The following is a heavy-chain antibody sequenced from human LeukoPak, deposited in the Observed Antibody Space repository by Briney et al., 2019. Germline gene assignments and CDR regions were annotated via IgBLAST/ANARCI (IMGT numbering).Heavy chain of an antibody. CDR3: ARAAHGYDFWSGYLD. D-gene: IGHD3-3*01. J-gene: IGHJ4*02. CDR1: GGSISSYY. Sequence: SETLSLTCTVSGGSISSYYWSWIRRPPGKGLEWIGYIYYSGSTNYNPSLKSRVTISVDTSKNQLSLKLSSVTAADTAVYYCARAAHGYDFWSGYLDWGQGTLVTVSS. V-gene: IGHV4-59*01. CDR2: IYYSGST.